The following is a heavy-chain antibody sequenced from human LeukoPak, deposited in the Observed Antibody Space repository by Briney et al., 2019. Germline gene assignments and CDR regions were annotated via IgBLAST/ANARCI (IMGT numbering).Heavy chain of an antibody. CDR1: GFTFGDYG. D-gene: IGHD5-24*01. CDR3: ARDTEMATIGFDY. CDR2: INWNGGST. Sequence: AGGSLRLSCAASGFTFGDYGMSWVRQAPGKGLEWVSGINWNGGSTGYADSVKGRFTISRDNAKNSLYLQMNSLRAEDTALYYCARDTEMATIGFDYWGQGTLVTVSS. V-gene: IGHV3-20*04. J-gene: IGHJ4*02.